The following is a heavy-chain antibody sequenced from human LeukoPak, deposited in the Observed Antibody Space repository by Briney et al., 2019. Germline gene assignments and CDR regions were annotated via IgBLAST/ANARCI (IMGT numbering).Heavy chain of an antibody. V-gene: IGHV4-30-4*01. CDR3: ARYYGSGSRIYFDY. D-gene: IGHD3-10*01. J-gene: IGHJ4*02. Sequence: PSQTRSLTRSVSGGSISSGDYDWSWIRQPPWKGLEWIGYIYNSGSTYYNSSLKSRVTISVDTSKSQFSLKLSSVTAADTAVYYCARYYGSGSRIYFDYWGQGTLVTVSS. CDR2: IYNSGST. CDR1: GGSISSGDYD.